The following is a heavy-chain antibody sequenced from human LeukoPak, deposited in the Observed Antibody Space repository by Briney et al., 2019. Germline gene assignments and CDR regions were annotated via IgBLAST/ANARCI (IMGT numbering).Heavy chain of an antibody. CDR2: INPNSGGT. J-gene: IGHJ6*03. Sequence: ASVKVSCKASGYTFTGYYIHWVRQAPGQGLEWMGWINPNSGGTNYAQKLQGRVTMTTDTSTSTAYMELRSLRFDDTAVYYCARSGSGPYYYYMDVWGKGTTVTISS. CDR3: ARSGSGPYYYYMDV. V-gene: IGHV1-2*02. CDR1: GYTFTGYY. D-gene: IGHD3-10*01.